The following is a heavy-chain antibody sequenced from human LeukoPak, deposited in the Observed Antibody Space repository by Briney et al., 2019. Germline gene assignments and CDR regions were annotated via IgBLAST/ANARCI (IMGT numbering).Heavy chain of an antibody. Sequence: GESLKISCKGSGYSFTSDWISWGRQMPGKGLEWMGRIDPSDSYTNYSPSFEGHVTISADRSTNTAYLQWNSLKASDTAMYYCARQGGATPGYWGQGTLVTVSS. D-gene: IGHD1-26*01. CDR3: ARQGGATPGY. CDR1: GYSFTSDW. CDR2: IDPSDSYT. J-gene: IGHJ4*02. V-gene: IGHV5-10-1*01.